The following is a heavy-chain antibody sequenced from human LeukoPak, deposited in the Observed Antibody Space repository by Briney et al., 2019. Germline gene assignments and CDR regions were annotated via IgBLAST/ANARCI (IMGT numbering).Heavy chain of an antibody. CDR2: IKQDGSGK. CDR1: GFTFSSYW. D-gene: IGHD2-2*01. Sequence: GGSLRLSCAASGFTFSSYWMSWVRQAPGKGLEWVANIKQDGSGKYYVDSVKGRFTISRDNAKNSLYLQMNSLRAEDTAVYFCARDPIYCSGTSCYYYFDYWGQGTLVTVSS. V-gene: IGHV3-7*01. CDR3: ARDPIYCSGTSCYYYFDY. J-gene: IGHJ4*02.